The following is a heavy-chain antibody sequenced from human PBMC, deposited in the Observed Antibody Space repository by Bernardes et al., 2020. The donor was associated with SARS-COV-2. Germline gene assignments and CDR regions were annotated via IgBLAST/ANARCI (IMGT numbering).Heavy chain of an antibody. D-gene: IGHD6-13*01. J-gene: IGHJ6*04. V-gene: IGHV1-18*01. Sequence: ASVKVSCKASGYTFTSYVISWVRQAPGQGLEWMGWISAYNVNTNYAQKLQGRVTMTTYTSTSTAYMELRSLRSDDTAVYYCAREGHRRAAAGTYYYYGMDVWGKGTTVTVSS. CDR2: ISAYNVNT. CDR3: AREGHRRAAAGTYYYYGMDV. CDR1: GYTFTSYV.